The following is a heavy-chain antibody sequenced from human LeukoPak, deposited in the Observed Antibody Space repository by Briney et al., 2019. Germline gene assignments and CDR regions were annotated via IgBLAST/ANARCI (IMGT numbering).Heavy chain of an antibody. D-gene: IGHD4-23*01. V-gene: IGHV1-69*04. J-gene: IGHJ4*02. CDR2: IIPILGIA. Sequence: ASVKVSCKASGGTFSSYAISWVRQAPGQGLEWMGRIIPILGIANYAQKFQGRVTITADKSTSTAYMELSSLRSEDTAVYYCARSGDGGNSVDYWGQGTLVTVSS. CDR1: GGTFSSYA. CDR3: ARSGDGGNSVDY.